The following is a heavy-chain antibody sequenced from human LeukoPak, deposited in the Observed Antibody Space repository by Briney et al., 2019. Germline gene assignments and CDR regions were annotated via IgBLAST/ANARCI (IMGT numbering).Heavy chain of an antibody. CDR3: ARGRKGDYYDSSGQPDY. CDR1: GFTFSSYG. V-gene: IGHV3-30*02. J-gene: IGHJ4*02. CDR2: IRYDGSNK. D-gene: IGHD3-22*01. Sequence: GGSLRPSCAASGFTFSSYGMHWVRQAPGKGLEWVAFIRYDGSNKYYADSVKGRFTISRDNSKNTLYLQMNSLRAEDTAVYYCARGRKGDYYDSSGQPDYWGQGTLVTVSS.